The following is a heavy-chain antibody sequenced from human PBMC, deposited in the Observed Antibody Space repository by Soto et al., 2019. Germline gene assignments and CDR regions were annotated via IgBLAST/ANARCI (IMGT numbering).Heavy chain of an antibody. CDR2: IYRTGST. V-gene: IGHV4-4*02. D-gene: IGHD1-7*01. Sequence: AETLGVTCAFSGGSFTSNNWLNWFRQPPGQGLEWIGEIYRTGSTNYNPSLNSRVTISLDKSENQFSLKVTSLTAADTAVYYCASRDPGTSVDYWGQGTLVTVSS. J-gene: IGHJ4*02. CDR1: GGSFTSNNW. CDR3: ASRDPGTSVDY.